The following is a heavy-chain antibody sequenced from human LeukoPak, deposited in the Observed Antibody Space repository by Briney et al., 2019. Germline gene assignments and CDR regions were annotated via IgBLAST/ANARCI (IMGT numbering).Heavy chain of an antibody. J-gene: IGHJ6*03. CDR2: MNPNRGNT. CDR3: ARGLRTVRTPNRYYYYYTDV. CDR1: GYTFTSYD. V-gene: IGHV1-8*01. D-gene: IGHD4-11*01. Sequence: ASVKVSCKASGYTFTSYDINWVRQATGQGLEWMGWMNPNRGNTGYAQKFQGRVTMTRNTSISTAYMELSSLRSEDTAVYYCARGLRTVRTPNRYYYYYTDVWGKGTTVTVSS.